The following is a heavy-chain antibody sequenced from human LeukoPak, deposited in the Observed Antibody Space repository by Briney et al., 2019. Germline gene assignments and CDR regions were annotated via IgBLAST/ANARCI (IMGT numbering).Heavy chain of an antibody. D-gene: IGHD3-3*01. CDR2: ISGSGGST. Sequence: PGGSLRLSCAASGFTFSSYAMSWVRQAPGKGLEWVSAISGSGGSTYYADSVKGRFTISRDNSKNTLYLQMNSLRAEDTAVYYCAKSKTGVVIITRSDDAFDIWGQGTMVTVSS. CDR1: GFTFSSYA. CDR3: AKSKTGVVIITRSDDAFDI. V-gene: IGHV3-23*01. J-gene: IGHJ3*02.